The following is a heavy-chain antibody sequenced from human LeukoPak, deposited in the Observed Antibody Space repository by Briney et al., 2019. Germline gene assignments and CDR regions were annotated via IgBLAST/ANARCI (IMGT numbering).Heavy chain of an antibody. V-gene: IGHV3-7*01. D-gene: IGHD6-19*01. CDR1: GFTFSSYW. CDR3: ARDRSSGWSGSPHPHFDY. J-gene: IGHJ4*02. CDR2: IKQDGSEK. Sequence: GGSLRLSCAASGFTFSSYWMSWVRQAPGKGLEWVANIKQDGSEKYYVDSVKGRFTISRDNAKNSLYLQTNSLRAEDTAVYYCARDRSSGWSGSPHPHFDYWGQGTLVTVSP.